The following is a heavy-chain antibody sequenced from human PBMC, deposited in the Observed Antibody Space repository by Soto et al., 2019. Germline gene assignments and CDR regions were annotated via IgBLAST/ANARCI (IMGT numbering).Heavy chain of an antibody. J-gene: IGHJ4*02. CDR2: ISSSSSYI. CDR3: ARNRGIRQTDPFDY. CDR1: GFTFSSYS. D-gene: IGHD1-20*01. Sequence: PGGSLRLSCAASGFTFSSYSMNWVRQAPGKGLEWVSSISSSSSYIYYADSVKGRFTISRDNAKNSLYLQMNSLRAEDTAVYYCARNRGIRQTDPFDYWGQGTLVTVSS. V-gene: IGHV3-21*01.